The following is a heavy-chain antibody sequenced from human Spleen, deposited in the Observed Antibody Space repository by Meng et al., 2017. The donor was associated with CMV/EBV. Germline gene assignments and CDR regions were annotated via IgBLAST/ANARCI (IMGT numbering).Heavy chain of an antibody. D-gene: IGHD6-13*01. V-gene: IGHV3-43D*03. CDR1: GFTFDDYA. CDR2: ISWDGGST. J-gene: IGHJ6*02. Sequence: GESLKIPCAASGFTFDDYAMHWVRQAPGKGLEWVSLISWDGGSTYYADSVKGRFTISRDNSKNSLYLQMNSLRAEDTALYYCAKDLGGPAAAGTHNYYYYGMDVWGQGTTVTVSS. CDR3: AKDLGGPAAAGTHNYYYYGMDV.